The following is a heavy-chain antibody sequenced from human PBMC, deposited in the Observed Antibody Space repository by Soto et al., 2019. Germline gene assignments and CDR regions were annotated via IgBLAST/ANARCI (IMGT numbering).Heavy chain of an antibody. CDR2: INQDESEK. D-gene: IGHD2-8*01. CDR1: GFSLSDYW. V-gene: IGHV3-7*01. Sequence: GGSLRLSCAASGFSLSDYWMSWVRQTPGKGLEWVANINQDESEKYFMDSVRGRFAISRDNAKNSLYLQMNSLRAEDTAVYYCARDCTSGDCPPHTSDYSGQGTLVTVSS. J-gene: IGHJ4*02. CDR3: ARDCTSGDCPPHTSDY.